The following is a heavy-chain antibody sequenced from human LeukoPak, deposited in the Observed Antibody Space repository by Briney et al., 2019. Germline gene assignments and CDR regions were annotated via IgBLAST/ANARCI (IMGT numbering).Heavy chain of an antibody. V-gene: IGHV3-30*02. CDR2: IRYDGSNK. J-gene: IGHJ4*02. Sequence: GGSLRLSCAASGFTFSSYGMHWVRQAPGKGLGWVAFIRYDGSNKYYADSVKGRFTISRDNSKNTLYLQMNSLRAEDTAVYYCAKDQYYYGSGSDYWGRGTLVTVSS. CDR1: GFTFSSYG. CDR3: AKDQYYYGSGSDY. D-gene: IGHD3-10*01.